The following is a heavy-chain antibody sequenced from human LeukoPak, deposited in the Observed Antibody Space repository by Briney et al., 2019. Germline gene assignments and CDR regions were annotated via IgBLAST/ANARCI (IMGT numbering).Heavy chain of an antibody. Sequence: GGSLRLSCAVSGLIFRSYWMSWVRQAPGKGLEWVANINQDGSEKYFVDSVKGRFTISRDNAKNSLHLQMNTLRAEDMAVYYCARERDGRFFDYWGQGTLVTASS. CDR2: INQDGSEK. CDR3: ARERDGRFFDY. J-gene: IGHJ4*02. CDR1: GLIFRSYW. V-gene: IGHV3-7*01. D-gene: IGHD5-24*01.